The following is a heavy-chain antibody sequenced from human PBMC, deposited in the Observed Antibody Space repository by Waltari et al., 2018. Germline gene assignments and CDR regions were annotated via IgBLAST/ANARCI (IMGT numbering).Heavy chain of an antibody. CDR2: IYSGGTT. CDR3: ARGGYGRFYFDY. CDR1: GDSIRGFY. Sequence: QVQLQESGPGLVKPSETLSLTCTVSGDSIRGFYWSWIRQSPGKGLEWIGFIYSGGTTYYNPSLKSRATSSVDTSKNQFALEISSVTAADTAVYYCARGGYGRFYFDYWGQGTLVTVSS. J-gene: IGHJ4*02. V-gene: IGHV4-59*01. D-gene: IGHD5-18*01.